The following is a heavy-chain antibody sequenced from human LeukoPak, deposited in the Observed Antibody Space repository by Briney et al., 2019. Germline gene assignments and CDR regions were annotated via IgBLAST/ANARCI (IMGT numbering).Heavy chain of an antibody. J-gene: IGHJ4*02. Sequence: GGSLRLSCAASGFTFSSYAMSWVHQAPGKGLEWVSAVSDSGGTTYYADSVKGRFTISRDNAKNSLYLQMNSLRAEDTAVYYCARAGLRPDEDYFDYWGQGTLVTVSS. D-gene: IGHD1-14*01. V-gene: IGHV3-23*01. CDR3: ARAGLRPDEDYFDY. CDR2: VSDSGGTT. CDR1: GFTFSSYA.